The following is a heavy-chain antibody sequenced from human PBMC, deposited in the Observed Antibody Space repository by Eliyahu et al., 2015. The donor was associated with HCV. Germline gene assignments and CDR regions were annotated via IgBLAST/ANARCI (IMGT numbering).Heavy chain of an antibody. CDR3: AKDFWQWLDY. CDR1: GYTFTNSP. D-gene: IGHD6-19*01. V-gene: IGHV1-3*04. J-gene: IGHJ4*02. Sequence: EVKKPGASVILSRKTSGYTFTNSPMHWVRQAPGQGHEWMGWINTGNGDTKYSQKFQGRIIITRDTSASTVYMQVSSLRSEDTAVYYCAKDFWQWLDYWGQGTLVTVSS. CDR2: INTGNGDT.